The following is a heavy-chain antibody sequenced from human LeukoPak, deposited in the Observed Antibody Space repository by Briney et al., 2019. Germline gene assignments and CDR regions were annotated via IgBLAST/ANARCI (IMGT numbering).Heavy chain of an antibody. Sequence: GGSLRLSCAASGFTVSSNYMSWVRQAPGKGLEWVSVIYSGGSTYYADSVKGRFTISRDNSKNTLYLQMNSLRAEDTAVYYCARDSLLWFGAYYYYGMDVWGQGTTVTVSS. CDR2: IYSGGST. D-gene: IGHD3-10*01. J-gene: IGHJ6*02. V-gene: IGHV3-53*01. CDR1: GFTVSSNY. CDR3: ARDSLLWFGAYYYYGMDV.